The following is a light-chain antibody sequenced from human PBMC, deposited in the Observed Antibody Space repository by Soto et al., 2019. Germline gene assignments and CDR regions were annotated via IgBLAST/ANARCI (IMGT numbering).Light chain of an antibody. CDR1: QGIGNY. CDR2: AAS. CDR3: QKYNSHPRT. V-gene: IGKV1-27*01. J-gene: IGKJ1*01. Sequence: DIQMTQSPSSLSASLGDRVTITCRASQGIGNYLAWYQLQPGKVPKLLIYAASTLQSGAPSRFSGSGSGTDFTLTISSLQPEDVETDFYQKYNSHPRTFGQGTKVEI.